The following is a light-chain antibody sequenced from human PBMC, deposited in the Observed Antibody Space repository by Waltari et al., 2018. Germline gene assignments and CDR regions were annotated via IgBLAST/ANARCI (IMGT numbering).Light chain of an antibody. Sequence: SYDLTHPPSVSVALGQPATLPCGVNHIGKTTVHWYQQKAGQAPVLVIYRDSNRPCGIPERFSGSNSRNAATLTISRVQADDAADYYCQVWDSSWVFGGGSKLTVL. CDR1: HIGKTT. J-gene: IGLJ3*02. CDR3: QVWDSSWV. CDR2: RDS. V-gene: IGLV3-9*01.